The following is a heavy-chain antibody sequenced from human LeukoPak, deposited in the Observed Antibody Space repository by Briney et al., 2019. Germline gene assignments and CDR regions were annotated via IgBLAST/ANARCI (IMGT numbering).Heavy chain of an antibody. CDR2: ISYDGSNK. V-gene: IGHV3-30*14. D-gene: IGHD4-11*01. CDR1: GFTFSSYA. Sequence: PGRSLRLSCAASGFTFSSYAMHWVRQAPGKGLEWVAVISYDGSNKYYADSVKGRFTISRDKSKNTLYLQMNSLRADDTAVYYCASPYRSSRGAFDIWGQGTMVTVSS. CDR3: ASPYRSSRGAFDI. J-gene: IGHJ3*02.